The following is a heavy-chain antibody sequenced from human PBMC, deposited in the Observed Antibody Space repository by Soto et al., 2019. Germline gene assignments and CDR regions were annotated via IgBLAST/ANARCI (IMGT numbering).Heavy chain of an antibody. V-gene: IGHV5-51*01. D-gene: IGHD3-9*01. Sequence: PGESLTISGRGSGDSFTHYWIAWVRQVPGKGLEWVGIIYPGDSDTRYSPSFQGQVTISADKSISTACLQMNSLRAEDTAVYYCAKGELRYSGPYGMDVWGQGTTVTVSS. CDR2: IYPGDSDT. CDR3: AKGELRYSGPYGMDV. J-gene: IGHJ6*02. CDR1: GDSFTHYW.